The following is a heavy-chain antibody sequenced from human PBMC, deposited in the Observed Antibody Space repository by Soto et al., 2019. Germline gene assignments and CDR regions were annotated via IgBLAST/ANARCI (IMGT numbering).Heavy chain of an antibody. CDR2: IWYGGSDK. CDR1: GFTFSSYG. D-gene: IGHD1-26*01. Sequence: QVQLVESGGGVVQPGRSLRLSCAASGFTFSSYGMHWVRQAPGKGLAWVAVIWYGGSDKYYADSVKGRFTISRDNSKNTLYLQMNSLSAEDTAVYYCARAGLLLDYWGQGTLVTVSS. J-gene: IGHJ4*02. V-gene: IGHV3-33*01. CDR3: ARAGLLLDY.